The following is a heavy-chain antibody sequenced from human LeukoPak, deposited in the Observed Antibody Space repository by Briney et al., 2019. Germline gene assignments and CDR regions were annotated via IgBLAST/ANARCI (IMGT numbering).Heavy chain of an antibody. CDR1: GFTFSSSA. J-gene: IGHJ5*02. Sequence: GGSLRLSCAASGFTFSSSAMSWVRQVPGKGLEWVSGISASGGSTSYADSVRGRFTISRDNSKNTLYVQMSSLRAEDTAVYYCAKADSSGWYESNWFDPWGQGTLVTVSS. CDR2: ISASGGST. V-gene: IGHV3-23*01. D-gene: IGHD6-19*01. CDR3: AKADSSGWYESNWFDP.